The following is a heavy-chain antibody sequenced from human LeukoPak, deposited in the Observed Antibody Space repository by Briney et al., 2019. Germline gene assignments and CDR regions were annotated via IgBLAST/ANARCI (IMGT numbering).Heavy chain of an antibody. J-gene: IGHJ5*02. V-gene: IGHV4-59*08. CDR1: GGSISSYY. CDR2: IYYSGST. Sequence: PSETLSLTCTVSGGSISSYYWSWIRQPPGKGLEWIGYIYYSGSTNYNPSLKSRVTISVDTSKNHFSLKVSSVTAADTAVYYCARRGYCSSTSCGFFDPWGQGTLVTVSS. D-gene: IGHD2-2*01. CDR3: ARRGYCSSTSCGFFDP.